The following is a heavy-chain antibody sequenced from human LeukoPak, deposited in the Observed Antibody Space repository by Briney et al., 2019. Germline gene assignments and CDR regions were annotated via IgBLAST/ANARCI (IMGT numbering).Heavy chain of an antibody. CDR2: TWYDGSNN. Sequence: PGTSLRLSCAASGFSFRSYGMHWVRQAPGKGLEWVAVTWYDGSNNYYADSVKGRFTISRDNSKNTLYLQMNSLRAEDTAVYYCARDLGWRSGYYSDYWGQGTLVTVSS. CDR1: GFSFRSYG. CDR3: ARDLGWRSGYYSDY. D-gene: IGHD3-22*01. J-gene: IGHJ4*02. V-gene: IGHV3-33*01.